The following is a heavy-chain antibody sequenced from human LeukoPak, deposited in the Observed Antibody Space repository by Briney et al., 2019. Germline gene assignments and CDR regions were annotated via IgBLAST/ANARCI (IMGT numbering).Heavy chain of an antibody. CDR2: IYVTGTT. V-gene: IGHV4-4*07. D-gene: IGHD5-12*01. J-gene: IGHJ1*01. Sequence: SETLSLTRTVSGGSISTNYWNWIRQPAGKGLEWIGRIYVTGTTYYNPSLKSRLTMSVDASRNQFFLNLSSVTAADTAVYYCARGGPDLAREYFQYGGEGTLDTVS. CDR3: ARGGPDLAREYFQY. CDR1: GGSISTNY.